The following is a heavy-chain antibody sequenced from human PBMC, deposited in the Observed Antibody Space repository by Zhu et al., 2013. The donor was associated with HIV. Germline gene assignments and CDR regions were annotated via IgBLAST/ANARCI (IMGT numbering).Heavy chain of an antibody. J-gene: IGHJ4*02. CDR1: DGSFSGHY. Sequence: VQLQQWGAGLLKPSETLSLSCSVIDGSFSGHYWTWIRQPPGKGLEWLGEINHRESTNYNPIVKSRVTISVDTSKNRVSLQLTSVTATDTAVYYCAGRRLATKMTTVTTYAYWGQGSLVTVSS. D-gene: IGHD4-17*01. CDR3: AGRRLATKMTTVTTYAY. V-gene: IGHV4-34*01. CDR2: INHREST.